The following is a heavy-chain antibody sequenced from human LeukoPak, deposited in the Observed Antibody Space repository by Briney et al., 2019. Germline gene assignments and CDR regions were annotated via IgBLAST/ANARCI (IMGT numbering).Heavy chain of an antibody. CDR2: ISSSSSYI. J-gene: IGHJ4*02. CDR1: GXTFSSYS. CDR3: ARDYREQWLLRSIDY. V-gene: IGHV3-21*01. Sequence: PGGSLRLSCAASGXTFSSYSVNWVRQAPGKGLDWVSSISSSSSYIYYGDSVKGRFTISRDNAKNSLYLQMNSLRAEDTAVYYCARDYREQWLLRSIDYWGQGTLVTVSS. D-gene: IGHD6-19*01.